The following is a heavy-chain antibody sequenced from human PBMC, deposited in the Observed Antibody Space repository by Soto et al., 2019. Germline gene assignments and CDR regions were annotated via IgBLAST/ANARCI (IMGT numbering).Heavy chain of an antibody. V-gene: IGHV1-46*01. J-gene: IGHJ6*02. CDR3: AREGYCSSTSCLSTYGMDV. D-gene: IGHD2-2*01. CDR2: INPSGGST. CDR1: GYTFTSYY. Sequence: ASVKVSCKASGYTFTSYYMHWVRQAPGQGLEWMGIINPSGGSTSYAQKFQGRVTMTRDTSTSTVYMELSSLRSEDTAVYYCAREGYCSSTSCLSTYGMDVWGQGTTVTVSS.